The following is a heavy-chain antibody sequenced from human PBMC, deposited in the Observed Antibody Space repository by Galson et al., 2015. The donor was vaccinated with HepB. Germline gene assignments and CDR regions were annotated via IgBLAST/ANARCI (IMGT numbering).Heavy chain of an antibody. D-gene: IGHD2-2*01. J-gene: IGHJ6*02. V-gene: IGHV5-51*01. CDR3: ARSAVPVARGYYYYYGMDV. CDR1: GCRFTNYW. CDR2: IYPGDSYT. Sequence: QSGAEVKKPGESLKISCKGSGCRFTNYWIGWVRQMPGKGLEWMGIIYPGDSYTTYSPSFQGQVTISADKSINTAYLQWSSLKTSDTALYYCARSAVPVARGYYYYYGMDVWGQGTTVTVSS.